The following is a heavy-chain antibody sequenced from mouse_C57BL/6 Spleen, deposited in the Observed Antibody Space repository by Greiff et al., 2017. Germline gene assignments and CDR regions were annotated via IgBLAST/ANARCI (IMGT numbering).Heavy chain of an antibody. D-gene: IGHD1-1*01. J-gene: IGHJ2*01. V-gene: IGHV1-64*01. CDR1: GYTFPSSW. CDR3: AREGVKDYYGSKYFDY. Sequence: QVQLQQPGAELVKPGASVTLSCKPSGYTFPSSWMPWVKQRPGQGLAWIGMIHPNSGSTTYNEKFKSKATLTVDKSSSTAYMQLSSLTAEDSAVYYWAREGVKDYYGSKYFDYWGQGTALTVSS. CDR2: IHPNSGST.